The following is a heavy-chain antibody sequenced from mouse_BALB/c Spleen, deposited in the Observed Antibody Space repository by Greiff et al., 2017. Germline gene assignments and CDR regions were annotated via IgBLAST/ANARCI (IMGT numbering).Heavy chain of an antibody. J-gene: IGHJ2*01. D-gene: IGHD4-1*01. Sequence: EVKLVESGGGLVKPGGSLKLSCAASGFTFSSYTMSWVRQTPEKRLEWVATISSGGSYTYYPDSVKGRFTISRDNAKNTLYLQMSSLKSEDTAMYYCTRVGLGFDYWGQGTTLTVSS. CDR1: GFTFSSYT. CDR3: TRVGLGFDY. CDR2: ISSGGSYT. V-gene: IGHV5-6-4*01.